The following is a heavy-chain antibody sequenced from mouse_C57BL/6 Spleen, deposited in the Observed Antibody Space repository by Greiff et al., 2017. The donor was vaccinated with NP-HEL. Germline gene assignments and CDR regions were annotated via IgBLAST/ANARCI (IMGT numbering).Heavy chain of an antibody. CDR1: GFTFTDYY. Sequence: EVMLVESGGGLVQPGGSLSLSCAASGFTFTDYYMSWVRQPPGKALEWLGFIRNKANGYTTEYSASVKGRFTISRDNSQSILYLQMNALRAEDSATYYCARYPRSSGRDYFDYWGQGTTLTVSS. CDR3: ARYPRSSGRDYFDY. CDR2: IRNKANGYTT. D-gene: IGHD1-1*01. J-gene: IGHJ2*01. V-gene: IGHV7-3*01.